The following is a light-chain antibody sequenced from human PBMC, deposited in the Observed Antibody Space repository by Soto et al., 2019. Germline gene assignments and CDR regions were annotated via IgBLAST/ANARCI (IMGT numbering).Light chain of an antibody. J-gene: IGKJ4*01. Sequence: IVMTQSPATLSVSPGERATLSCRASQSVSSNLAWYQQKPGQTPKVLIYVASTRATGIPARFSGSGSGTEFTLTISSLQSEDFAVYYCQRYNVWPLTFGGGTKVEFK. V-gene: IGKV3-15*01. CDR3: QRYNVWPLT. CDR1: QSVSSN. CDR2: VAS.